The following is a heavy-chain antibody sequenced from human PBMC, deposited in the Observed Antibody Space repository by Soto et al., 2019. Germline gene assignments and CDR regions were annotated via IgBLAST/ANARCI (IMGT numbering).Heavy chain of an antibody. CDR3: ARGHYHDSNGHWYFDL. D-gene: IGHD3-22*01. CDR2: IYYGGST. J-gene: IGHJ2*01. CDR1: GGSITSGGYY. V-gene: IGHV4-31*03. Sequence: QVQLQESGPGLVKPAQTLSLTCTVSGGSITSGGYYWSWIRQYPGKGLEWVGYIYYGGSTYYKPSLKSRVTISVDTSKNQFSLKLSSVTAADTAVYYCARGHYHDSNGHWYFDLSGRGTLVTVSS.